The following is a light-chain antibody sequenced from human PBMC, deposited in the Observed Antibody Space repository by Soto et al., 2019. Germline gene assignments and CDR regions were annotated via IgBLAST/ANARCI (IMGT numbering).Light chain of an antibody. CDR2: KAS. V-gene: IGKV1-5*03. CDR1: QSISSW. J-gene: IGKJ1*01. CDR3: QQFWT. Sequence: DIQMTQSPSTLSASVGARVPITCRASQSISSWLAWYQQKPGKAPKLLIYKASSLESGVPSRFSGSGSGTEFTLTISSLQPDDFATYYCQQFWTFGQGTKVDIK.